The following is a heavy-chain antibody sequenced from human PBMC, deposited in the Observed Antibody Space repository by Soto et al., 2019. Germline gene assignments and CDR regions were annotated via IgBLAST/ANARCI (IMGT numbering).Heavy chain of an antibody. CDR3: TRIHPGSGSPVTFYYFDF. Sequence: VSGPTLVNPTQTLTLTCTFSGFSLSTSGMRVSWIRQPPGKALEWLARIDWDDDKFYSTSLKTRLTISKDTSKHQVVLTKTNMDPVDTATYYCTRIHPGSGSPVTFYYFDFWGQGTLVTVSS. CDR2: IDWDDDK. J-gene: IGHJ4*02. D-gene: IGHD1-26*01. CDR1: GFSLSTSGMR. V-gene: IGHV2-70*04.